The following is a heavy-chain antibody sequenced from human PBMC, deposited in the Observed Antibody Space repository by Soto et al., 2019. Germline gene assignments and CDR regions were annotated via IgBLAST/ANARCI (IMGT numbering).Heavy chain of an antibody. V-gene: IGHV5-10-1*01. CDR2: IDPVDSYA. D-gene: IGHD2-21*01. CDR1: GFSFTNYW. J-gene: IGHJ5*02. CDR3: ARIESTARNWFDP. Sequence: GESLKISCKGSGFSFTNYWISWVRQIPGKGLEWMGNIDPVDSYANYSPSFQGHVTFSVDTSISTAYLQWSSLKASDTAMYFCARIESTARNWFDPWGQGTLVTVYS.